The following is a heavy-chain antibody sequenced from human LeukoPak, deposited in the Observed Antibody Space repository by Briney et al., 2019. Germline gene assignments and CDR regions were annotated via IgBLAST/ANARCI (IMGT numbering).Heavy chain of an antibody. Sequence: GGSLRLSCAASGFTLGSYEMNWVHQAPGKGLEWVSYIGTIISTTYYADSVKGRFTVSRDDAKSSLYLQMSSLRAEDTAVYYCARNVYDLRGQWLVPGFDYWGQGTLVTVSS. CDR3: ARNVYDLRGQWLVPGFDY. V-gene: IGHV3-48*03. J-gene: IGHJ4*02. CDR2: IGTIISTT. CDR1: GFTLGSYE. D-gene: IGHD6-19*01.